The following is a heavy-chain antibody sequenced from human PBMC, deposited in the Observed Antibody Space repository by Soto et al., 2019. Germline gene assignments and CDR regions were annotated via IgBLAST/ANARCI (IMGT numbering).Heavy chain of an antibody. V-gene: IGHV4-4*02. D-gene: IGHD3-10*01. J-gene: IGHJ6*02. Sequence: SETLSLTCAVSGGSISSSNWWSWVRQPPGKGLEWIGEIYHSGSTNYNPSLKSRVTISVDKSKNQFSLKLSSVTAADTAVYYCARDQTTMVRARYYYYYGMDVWGQGTTVTVSS. CDR2: IYHSGST. CDR1: GGSISSSNW. CDR3: ARDQTTMVRARYYYYYGMDV.